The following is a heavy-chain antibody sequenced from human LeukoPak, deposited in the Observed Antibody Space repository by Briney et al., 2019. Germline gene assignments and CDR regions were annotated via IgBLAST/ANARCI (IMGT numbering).Heavy chain of an antibody. V-gene: IGHV4-34*01. CDR3: ARGGRQWYGERRNWFDP. Sequence: SETLSLTCAVYGGSLHNHFWSWIRLSPGKGLEWIGEVGDGEATNFNPSLKTRVAISTDRPKNQVSLKLESVTDADTAIYYCARGGRQWYGERRNWFDPWGQGTQVTVSS. D-gene: IGHD3-10*01. J-gene: IGHJ5*02. CDR2: VGDGEAT. CDR1: GGSLHNHF.